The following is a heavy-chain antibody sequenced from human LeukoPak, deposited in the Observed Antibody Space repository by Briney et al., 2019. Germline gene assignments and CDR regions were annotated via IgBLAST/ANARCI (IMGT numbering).Heavy chain of an antibody. D-gene: IGHD2-2*01. V-gene: IGHV1-18*01. J-gene: IGHJ6*02. CDR1: GYTFTSYG. CDR3: ARDVSGGDCSSTSCYSGAEYYYYGMDV. Sequence: ASVNVSCTASGYTFTSYGISWVRQAPGQGLEWMGWISAYNGNTNYAQKLQGRVTMTTDTSTSTAYMELRSLRSDDTAVYYCARDVSGGDCSSTSCYSGAEYYYYGMDVWGQGTTVTVSS. CDR2: ISAYNGNT.